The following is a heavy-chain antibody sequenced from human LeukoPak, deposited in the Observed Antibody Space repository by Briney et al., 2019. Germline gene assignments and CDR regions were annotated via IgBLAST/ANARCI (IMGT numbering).Heavy chain of an antibody. CDR2: IYYSGNT. J-gene: IGHJ5*02. CDR1: GGSISSSSYY. CDR3: ARGRITMIRGAPLWFDP. D-gene: IGHD3-10*01. V-gene: IGHV4-39*01. Sequence: SETLSLTCTVSGGSISSSSYYWGWIRQPPGKGLEWIGSIYYSGNTYYNASLKSQVSISIDTSKNRFSLKLTSVTAAGTAVYYCARGRITMIRGAPLWFDPWGQGTLVTVSS.